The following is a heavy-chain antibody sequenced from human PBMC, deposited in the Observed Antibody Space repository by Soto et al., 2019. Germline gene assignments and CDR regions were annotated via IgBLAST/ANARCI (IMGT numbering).Heavy chain of an antibody. D-gene: IGHD3-16*01. Sequence: SETRSLSCTVSVGSLLEFGHFWTCILQRPGLGLEWIGYSTYTGVTYYSPSLQSRISISVDTSKNQFSLTLDSVTAADTAVYYCATDSGGPPLNRFDSWGHGTLVTVSS. V-gene: IGHV4-31*03. CDR2: STYTGVT. CDR3: ATDSGGPPLNRFDS. CDR1: VGSLLEFGHF. J-gene: IGHJ5*01.